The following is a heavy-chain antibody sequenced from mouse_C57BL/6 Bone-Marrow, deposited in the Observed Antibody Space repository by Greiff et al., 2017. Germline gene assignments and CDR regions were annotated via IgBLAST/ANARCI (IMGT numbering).Heavy chain of an antibody. CDR1: GYTFTDYN. V-gene: IGHV1-22*01. D-gene: IGHD1-1*01. CDR3: ARPRYYSSSYWYFDV. Sequence: EVKLVESGPELVKPGASVKMSCKASGYTFTDYNMHWVKQSHGKSLEWIGYINPNNGGTSYNQKFKGKATLTVNKSSSTAYMELRSLTSEDSAVYYCARPRYYSSSYWYFDVWGTGTTVTVSS. CDR2: INPNNGGT. J-gene: IGHJ1*03.